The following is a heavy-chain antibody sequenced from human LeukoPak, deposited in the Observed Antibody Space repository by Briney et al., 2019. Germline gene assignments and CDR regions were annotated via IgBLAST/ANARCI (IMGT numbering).Heavy chain of an antibody. D-gene: IGHD3-16*01. Sequence: PGGSLRLSCAASGFTFSTYSMNWVRQAPGKGLEWVSSISSSSRYIYYADSVKGRFTISRDNAKNSLYLQMNSLRAEDTAVYYCARGGDYEFDIWGQGTMVNVSS. CDR1: GFTFSTYS. CDR2: ISSSSRYI. CDR3: ARGGDYEFDI. J-gene: IGHJ3*02. V-gene: IGHV3-21*01.